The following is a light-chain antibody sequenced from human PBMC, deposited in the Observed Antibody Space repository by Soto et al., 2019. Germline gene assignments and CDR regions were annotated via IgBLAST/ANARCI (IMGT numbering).Light chain of an antibody. V-gene: IGKV3-15*01. CDR1: QYINTY. CDR2: GVS. Sequence: EIVLTQSPATLALSPGERATISCRASQYINTYLLWYQQKPGQAPRLLIFGVSNRAAGIPARFSGSGSGTEFTLTISSLQSEDFAVYYCQQYGDWPLTFGGGTKVDIK. J-gene: IGKJ4*01. CDR3: QQYGDWPLT.